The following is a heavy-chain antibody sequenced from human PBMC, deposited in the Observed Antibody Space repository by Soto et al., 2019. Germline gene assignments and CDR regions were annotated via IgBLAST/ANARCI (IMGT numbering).Heavy chain of an antibody. CDR3: ARAIPKGIVVVPAAITYYYYGMDV. Sequence: ASVKVSCKASGYTFTTYAIHWVRQAPGQRLEWMGWINAGNGNTKYSQKFQARVTITRDTSASTAYMELSSLRSGDTAVYYCARAIPKGIVVVPAAITYYYYGMDVWGQGTTVTVSS. J-gene: IGHJ6*02. V-gene: IGHV1-3*01. CDR2: INAGNGNT. D-gene: IGHD2-2*01. CDR1: GYTFTTYA.